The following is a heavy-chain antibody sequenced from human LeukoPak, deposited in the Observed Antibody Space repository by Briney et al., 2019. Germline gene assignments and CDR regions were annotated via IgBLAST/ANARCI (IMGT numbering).Heavy chain of an antibody. CDR2: IYYSGST. CDR3: ARVYYSSSYDYWYFDL. Sequence: SETLSLTCTVSGGSISNYYWSWIRQPPGKGLEWIGYIYYSGSTNYNPSLKSRVTISVDTSKNQFSLKLSSVTAADTAVYYCARVYYSSSYDYWYFDLWGRGTLVTVSX. CDR1: GGSISNYY. D-gene: IGHD6-13*01. V-gene: IGHV4-59*01. J-gene: IGHJ2*01.